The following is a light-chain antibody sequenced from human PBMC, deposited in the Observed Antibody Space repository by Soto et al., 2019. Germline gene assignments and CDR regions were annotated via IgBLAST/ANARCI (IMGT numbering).Light chain of an antibody. CDR3: SSYTSNRV. CDR1: SSDVGGHNY. J-gene: IGLJ1*01. V-gene: IGLV2-14*01. CDR2: EVS. Sequence: QSALTQPASVSGSPGQSITISCTGTSSDVGGHNYVSWYQQHPGKAPKVMIYEVSNRPSGVSNRFSGSKSGNTASLTISGLQAEDEADYYCSSYTSNRVFGTGTKLTVL.